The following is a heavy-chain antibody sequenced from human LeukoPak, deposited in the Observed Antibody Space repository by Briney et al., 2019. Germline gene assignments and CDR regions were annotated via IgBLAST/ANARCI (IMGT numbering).Heavy chain of an antibody. D-gene: IGHD1-26*01. Sequence: GGSLRLSCAASGFTFSSYAMHWVRQAPGKGLEYVSAISSNGGSTYYANSVKGRSTISRDNSKNTLYLQMGSLRAEDMAVYYCARDRFRRGSYYAYFDYWGQGTLVTVSS. CDR1: GFTFSSYA. J-gene: IGHJ4*02. V-gene: IGHV3-64*01. CDR3: ARDRFRRGSYYAYFDY. CDR2: ISSNGGST.